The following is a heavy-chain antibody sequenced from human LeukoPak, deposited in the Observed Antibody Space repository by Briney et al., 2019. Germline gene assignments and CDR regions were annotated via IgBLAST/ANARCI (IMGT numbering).Heavy chain of an antibody. D-gene: IGHD2-15*01. J-gene: IGHJ3*02. CDR2: ISSSGSTI. V-gene: IGHV3-48*04. CDR1: GFTFSSYA. Sequence: GGSLRLSCAASGFTFSSYAMNWVRQAPEKGLEWVSYISSSGSTIYYADSVKGRFTISRDNAKNSLYLQMHSLRAEDTAVYYCVRWYDAFDIWGQGTMVTVSS. CDR3: VRWYDAFDI.